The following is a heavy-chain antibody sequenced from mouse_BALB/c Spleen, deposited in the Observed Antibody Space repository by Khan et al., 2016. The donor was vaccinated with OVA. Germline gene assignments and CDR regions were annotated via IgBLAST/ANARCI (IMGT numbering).Heavy chain of an antibody. CDR2: IWSGGIP. Sequence: QVQLKQSGPGLVQPSQSLSITCTVSGFSLTTYGVHWVRQSPGKGLEWLGVIWSGGIPDYNAPFISRLSISKDNSKCQVFFKMNSLQANDTAINCCARNYDYDEGLAYWGQGTLVTVSA. J-gene: IGHJ3*01. D-gene: IGHD2-4*01. CDR1: GFSLTTYG. CDR3: ARNYDYDEGLAY. V-gene: IGHV2-2*02.